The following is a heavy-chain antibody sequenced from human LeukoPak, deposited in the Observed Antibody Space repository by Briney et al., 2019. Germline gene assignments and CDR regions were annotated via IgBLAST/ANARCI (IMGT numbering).Heavy chain of an antibody. V-gene: IGHV4-30-4*01. Sequence: SETLSLTCTVSGGSISSGDYYWSWIRQPPGKGLEWIGYIYYSGSTYYNPSLKSRVTISVDTSKNQFSLKLSSVTAADTAVYYCARGGRGYSYGLDYWGQGTLVTVSS. CDR2: IYYSGST. CDR3: ARGGRGYSYGLDY. D-gene: IGHD5-18*01. CDR1: GGSISSGDYY. J-gene: IGHJ4*02.